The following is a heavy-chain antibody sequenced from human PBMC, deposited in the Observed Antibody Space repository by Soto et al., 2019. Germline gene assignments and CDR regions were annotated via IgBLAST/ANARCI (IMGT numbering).Heavy chain of an antibody. CDR2: INHSGST. CDR1: GGSFSGYY. Sequence: SETLSLTCAVYGGSFSGYYWSWIRQPPGKGLEWIGEINHSGSTNYNPSLKSRVTISVDTTNNQFSLKLTFVTAADPAVYSCATVPPSGTTGYYWGQGTLVTVSS. D-gene: IGHD1-1*01. CDR3: ATVPPSGTTGYY. J-gene: IGHJ4*02. V-gene: IGHV4-34*01.